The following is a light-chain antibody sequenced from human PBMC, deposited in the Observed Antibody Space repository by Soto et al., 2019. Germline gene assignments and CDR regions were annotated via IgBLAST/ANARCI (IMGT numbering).Light chain of an antibody. CDR3: QQYDKWHRT. Sequence: IVMTQAPATLSASPGESVTVSGRARQSVTSDLVWYQHKPGQAPRLIMYAASNRATGIPTRFSGSGSGPGTEFTLTIRSLQSEDFAVYYCQQYDKWHRTGGQGTKVDIK. CDR2: AAS. CDR1: QSVTSD. V-gene: IGKV3-15*01. J-gene: IGKJ1*01.